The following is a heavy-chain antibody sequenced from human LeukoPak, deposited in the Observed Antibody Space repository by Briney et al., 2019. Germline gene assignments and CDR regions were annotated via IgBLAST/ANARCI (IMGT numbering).Heavy chain of an antibody. Sequence: SETLSLTCTVSGGSISSYYWSWIRQPAGKGLEWIGRIYTSGSTNYNPSLKSRVTISVDKSKNQFSLKLSSVTAADTAVYHCARDGGAAAGFDYWGQGTLVTVSS. J-gene: IGHJ4*02. CDR2: IYTSGST. CDR3: ARDGGAAAGFDY. V-gene: IGHV4-4*07. CDR1: GGSISSYY. D-gene: IGHD6-13*01.